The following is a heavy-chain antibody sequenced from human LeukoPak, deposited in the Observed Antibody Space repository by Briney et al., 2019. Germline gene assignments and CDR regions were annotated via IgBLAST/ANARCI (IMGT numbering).Heavy chain of an antibody. Sequence: ASVKVSCKASGYTLNSYAVSWVRQAPGQGLEWMGWISGYNGKTKFAQNLQGRVTMTTDTSTSTAFVELRSLRYEDTAVYYCATWALTMIRGVEYCYYGMDVWGQGTTVTVTS. J-gene: IGHJ6*02. V-gene: IGHV1-18*01. CDR1: GYTLNSYA. CDR3: ATWALTMIRGVEYCYYGMDV. D-gene: IGHD3-10*01. CDR2: ISGYNGKT.